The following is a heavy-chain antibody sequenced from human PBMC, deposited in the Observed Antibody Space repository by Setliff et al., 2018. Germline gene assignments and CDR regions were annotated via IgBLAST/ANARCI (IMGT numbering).Heavy chain of an antibody. Sequence: PSETLSLTCTVSGASISSGTYYWAWIRQSPGKGLEWIGRIHYRGTTYSNASLASRLTISVDTAKNQFSLKLTSVTAADTAVYYCARTGTYRYFDYWGQGTRVTVSS. D-gene: IGHD1-1*01. J-gene: IGHJ4*02. CDR1: GASISSGTYY. V-gene: IGHV4-39*01. CDR2: IHYRGTT. CDR3: ARTGTYRYFDY.